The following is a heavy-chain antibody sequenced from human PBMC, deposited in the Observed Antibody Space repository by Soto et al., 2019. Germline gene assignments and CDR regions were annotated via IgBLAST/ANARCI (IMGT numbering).Heavy chain of an antibody. Sequence: GGSLRLSCAASGFTFSSYAMSWVRQAPGKGLEWVSAISGSGGSTYYADSVKGRFTISRDNSKNTLYLQMNSLRAEDTAVYYCAKESRITIFGVVINYYYYGMDVWGQGTTVTVSS. V-gene: IGHV3-23*01. CDR1: GFTFSSYA. CDR2: ISGSGGST. J-gene: IGHJ6*02. CDR3: AKESRITIFGVVINYYYYGMDV. D-gene: IGHD3-3*01.